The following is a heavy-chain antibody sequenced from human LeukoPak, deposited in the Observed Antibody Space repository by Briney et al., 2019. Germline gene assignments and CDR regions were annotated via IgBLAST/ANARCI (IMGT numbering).Heavy chain of an antibody. V-gene: IGHV3-21*06. CDR3: AKGLEYYDFWSGYRGTYYYYGMDV. D-gene: IGHD3-3*01. CDR2: ISSTSSYI. CDR1: GFTFSRYT. J-gene: IGHJ6*02. Sequence: NPGGSLRLSCAASGFTFSRYTMNWVRQAPGKGLEWVSAISSTSSYIYYADSVKGRFTISRDNAKSSLYLEMNSLGAEDTAVYYCAKGLEYYDFWSGYRGTYYYYGMDVWGQGTTVTVSS.